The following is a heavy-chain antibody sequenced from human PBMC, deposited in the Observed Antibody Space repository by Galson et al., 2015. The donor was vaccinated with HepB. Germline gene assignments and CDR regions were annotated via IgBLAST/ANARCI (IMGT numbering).Heavy chain of an antibody. CDR3: ARDPATVTTYFDL. Sequence: LRLSCAASGYTFSRYGMHWVRQSPVRGLEWVALIWFDGSKTDYADSVKGRFTISRDDSKNTLYLQMNSLRAEDTAVYYCARDPATVTTYFDLWGRGTLVTVSS. CDR1: GYTFSRYG. CDR2: IWFDGSKT. V-gene: IGHV3-33*01. D-gene: IGHD4-17*01. J-gene: IGHJ2*01.